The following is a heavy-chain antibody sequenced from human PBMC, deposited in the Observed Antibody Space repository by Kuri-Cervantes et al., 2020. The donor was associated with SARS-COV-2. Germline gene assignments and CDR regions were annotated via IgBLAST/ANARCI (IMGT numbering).Heavy chain of an antibody. Sequence: GSLRLSCTVSGGSISSHYWSWIRQPPGKGLEWIGYIYYSGSTNYNPSLKSRVTISVDTSKNQFSLKLSSVTAADTAVYYCARELSRYYDFWSGYLGHWGQGTLVTVSS. CDR3: ARELSRYYDFWSGYLGH. V-gene: IGHV4-59*11. J-gene: IGHJ4*02. D-gene: IGHD3-3*01. CDR2: IYYSGST. CDR1: GGSISSHY.